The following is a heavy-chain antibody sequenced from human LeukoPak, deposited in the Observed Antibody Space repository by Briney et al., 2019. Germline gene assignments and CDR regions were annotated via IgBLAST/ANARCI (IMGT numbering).Heavy chain of an antibody. V-gene: IGHV3-66*01. D-gene: IGHD2-2*01. J-gene: IGHJ4*02. CDR3: ARGLPAAPRGYFDY. Sequence: GGSLRLSCAASGFTVSSNYMSWIRPAPGKGLEWVSVIYSGGSTYYADSVKGRFTISRDNSKNTLYLQMNSLRAEDTAVYYCARGLPAAPRGYFDYWGQGTLVTVSS. CDR1: GFTVSSNY. CDR2: IYSGGST.